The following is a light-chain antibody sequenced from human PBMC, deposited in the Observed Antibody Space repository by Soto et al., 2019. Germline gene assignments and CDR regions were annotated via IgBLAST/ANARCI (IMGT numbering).Light chain of an antibody. CDR2: DVS. V-gene: IGLV2-14*01. Sequence: QSALTHPASVSGSPGQSITISCTGTTSDVGGYNYVSWYQQHPGKAPKLMIYDVSNRPSGVSNRFSGSKSGNTASLTISGRQAADDADYYCSSYTGSSNVVFGGGTKLTVL. CDR1: TSDVGGYNY. CDR3: SSYTGSSNVV. J-gene: IGLJ2*01.